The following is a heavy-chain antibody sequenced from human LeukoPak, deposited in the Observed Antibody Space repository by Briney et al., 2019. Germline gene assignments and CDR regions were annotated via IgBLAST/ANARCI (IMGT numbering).Heavy chain of an antibody. CDR3: ARAVGATFFDY. CDR2: LSVTGGSA. D-gene: IGHD1-26*01. Sequence: GGSLRLSCAASGFIFDNFGMSWVRQAPGKGLEWVSALSVTGGSAYYAASAQGRFTTSRDNSKNILYLEMNSLRVDDTAVYYCARAVGATFFDYWGQGTLVTVSS. CDR1: GFIFDNFG. J-gene: IGHJ4*02. V-gene: IGHV3-23*01.